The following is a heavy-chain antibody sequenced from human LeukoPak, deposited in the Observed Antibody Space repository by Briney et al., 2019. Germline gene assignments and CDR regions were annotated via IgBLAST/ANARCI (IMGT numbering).Heavy chain of an antibody. V-gene: IGHV3-7*01. J-gene: IGHJ4*02. Sequence: XXXXSGFTXSSYWMSWVRQAPGKGLEWVANIKQDGSEKYYVDSVKGRFTISRDNAKNSLYLQMNSLRAEDTAVYYXXXXXXXXXXXXAXXXXYWGQGXLXTVSS. CDR1: GFTXSSYW. CDR2: IKQDGSEK. CDR3: XXXXXXXXXXXAXXXXY.